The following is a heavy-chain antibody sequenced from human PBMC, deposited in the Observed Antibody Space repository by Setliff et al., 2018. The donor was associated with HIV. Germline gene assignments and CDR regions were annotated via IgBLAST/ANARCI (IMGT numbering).Heavy chain of an antibody. CDR3: ARDRLTYYFDY. J-gene: IGHJ4*02. D-gene: IGHD3-22*01. CDR1: GGSISGYF. CDR2: TFTSGSA. V-gene: IGHV4-4*07. Sequence: PSETLSLTCTVSGGSISGYFWSWIRQPAGKGLEWIGRTFTSGSAYYNPSLKSRVTISIDTSNNQISLRLSSVTAADTAMYYCARDRLTYYFDYWGQGILVTVSS.